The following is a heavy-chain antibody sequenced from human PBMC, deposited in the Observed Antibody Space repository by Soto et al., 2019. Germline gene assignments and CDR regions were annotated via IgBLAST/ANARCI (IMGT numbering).Heavy chain of an antibody. D-gene: IGHD6-13*01. CDR2: IYYSGST. J-gene: IGHJ6*03. V-gene: IGHV4-59*01. Sequence: SETLSLNCTVSGGSISSYYWSWIRQPPGKGLEWIGYIYYSGSTNYNPSLKSRVTISVDTSKNQFSLKLSSVTAADTAVYYCARVGAAAGPYYYYYMDVWGKGTTVTVSS. CDR1: GGSISSYY. CDR3: ARVGAAAGPYYYYYMDV.